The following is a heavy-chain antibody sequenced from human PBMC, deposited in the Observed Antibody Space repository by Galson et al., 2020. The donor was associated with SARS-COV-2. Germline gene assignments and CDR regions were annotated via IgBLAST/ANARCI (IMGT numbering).Heavy chain of an antibody. J-gene: IGHJ4*02. Sequence: SQTLSLTCALSGDSVSSNSAACNWIRHSPSRGLEWLGRTYYRSKWYNDYAVSVKSRITINPDTSKNQFSLQLNSVTPEDTAVDYCARTTDDSSGYYIDYWGQGTLVTVSS. CDR3: ARTTDDSSGYYIDY. CDR2: TYYRSKWYN. CDR1: GDSVSSNSAA. V-gene: IGHV6-1*01. D-gene: IGHD3-22*01.